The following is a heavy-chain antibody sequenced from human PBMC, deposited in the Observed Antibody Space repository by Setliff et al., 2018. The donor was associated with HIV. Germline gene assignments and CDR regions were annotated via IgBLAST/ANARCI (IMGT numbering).Heavy chain of an antibody. D-gene: IGHD2-8*01. J-gene: IGHJ4*02. CDR2: TYSSGRT. Sequence: SETLSLTCTVSGGSISSDTYHYSWIRQPAGKGLEWIGQTYSSGRTKCNPSLKSRVTISVDTSKNQFSLTLCSVTAADTAMYYCASYAGNGGGKGYWGQGTLVTVSS. CDR1: GGSISSDTYH. V-gene: IGHV4-61*09. CDR3: ASYAGNGGGKGY.